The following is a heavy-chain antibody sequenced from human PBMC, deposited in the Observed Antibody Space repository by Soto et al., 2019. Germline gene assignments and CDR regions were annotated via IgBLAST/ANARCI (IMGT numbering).Heavy chain of an antibody. V-gene: IGHV4-34*01. CDR3: ARFSGSYYYAMDV. CDR1: GGSFSGYY. CDR2: INHSGVT. J-gene: IGHJ6*02. Sequence: SETLSLTCAVYGGSFSGYYWSWLRQPPGKGLEWIGEINHSGVTNYKPSLKRRVTISVDTSKNQFSLQLKSVTAADTALYYSARFSGSYYYAMDVWGQGSTVTVSS. D-gene: IGHD6-19*01.